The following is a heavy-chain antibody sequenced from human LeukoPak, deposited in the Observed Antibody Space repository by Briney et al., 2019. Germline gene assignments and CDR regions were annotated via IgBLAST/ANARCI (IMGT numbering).Heavy chain of an antibody. Sequence: PGGSLRLSCAASGFTFSSYSMNWVRQAPGKGLEWVSSISSSSSYIYYADSVKGRFTISRDNAKNSLYLQMNSLRAEDTAVYYCARYRVGYDSSGYYYEHYYYYYMDVWGKGTTVTISS. CDR2: ISSSSSYI. D-gene: IGHD3-22*01. J-gene: IGHJ6*03. CDR1: GFTFSSYS. CDR3: ARYRVGYDSSGYYYEHYYYYYMDV. V-gene: IGHV3-21*01.